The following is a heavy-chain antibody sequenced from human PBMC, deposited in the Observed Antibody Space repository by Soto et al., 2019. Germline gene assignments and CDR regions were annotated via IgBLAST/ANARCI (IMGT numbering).Heavy chain of an antibody. CDR3: ARGVLRTFDY. CDR1: GGSIRSGGNS. J-gene: IGHJ4*02. V-gene: IGHV4-31*03. CDR2: IYYSGST. Sequence: SETLSLTCTVSGGSIRSGGNSWSWIRQHSGKGLEWIGYIYYSGSTYYNPSLQSRLTISLDTSKNQFSLKLSSVTAADTAVYYCARGVLRTFDYWGQGTLVTVSS.